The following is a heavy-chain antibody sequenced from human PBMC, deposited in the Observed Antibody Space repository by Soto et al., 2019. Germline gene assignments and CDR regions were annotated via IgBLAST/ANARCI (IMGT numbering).Heavy chain of an antibody. D-gene: IGHD2-15*01. CDR1: GYTFTSYG. CDR3: ARVQNFSGGSCYFYYYYYMDV. CDR2: ISAYNGNT. V-gene: IGHV1-18*01. Sequence: ASVKVSCKASGYTFTSYGISWVRQAPGQGLEWMGWISAYNGNTNYAQKLQGRVTMTTDTSTSTAYMELRSLRSDDTAVYYCARVQNFSGGSCYFYYYYYMDVWGKGTTVTVSS. J-gene: IGHJ6*03.